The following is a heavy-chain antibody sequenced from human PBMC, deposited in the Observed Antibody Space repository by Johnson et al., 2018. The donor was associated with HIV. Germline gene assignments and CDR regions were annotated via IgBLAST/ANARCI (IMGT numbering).Heavy chain of an antibody. CDR3: ARAYSGSYINDAFDI. J-gene: IGHJ3*02. Sequence: VQLVESGGGLVQPGGSLRLSCAASGFTVSSNYMNWVRQATGKGLEWVSAIGTAGDTYYPGSVKGRFTISRENAKNSLYLQMNSLRAGDTAVYYCARAYSGSYINDAFDIWGQGTMVTVSS. CDR2: IGTAGDT. D-gene: IGHD1-26*01. CDR1: GFTVSSNY. V-gene: IGHV3-13*01.